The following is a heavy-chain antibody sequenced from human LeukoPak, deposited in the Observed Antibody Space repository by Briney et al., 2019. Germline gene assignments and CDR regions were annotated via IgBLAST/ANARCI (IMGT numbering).Heavy chain of an antibody. CDR3: AKDYRTGTHYKPPPTF. J-gene: IGHJ4*02. CDR2: IWIDGSEK. Sequence: GGSLRLSCAASGFTFSSYGMHWARQAPGKGLEWVVVIWIDGSEKHYADSGKGRFTISRDNSKNTLYLEMNNLRVEDTAVYYCAKDYRTGTHYKPPPTFWGQGTLVTVSS. CDR1: GFTFSSYG. D-gene: IGHD3-10*01. V-gene: IGHV3-33*03.